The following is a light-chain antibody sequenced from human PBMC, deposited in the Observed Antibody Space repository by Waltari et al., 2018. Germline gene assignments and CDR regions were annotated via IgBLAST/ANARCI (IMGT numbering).Light chain of an antibody. CDR1: TSDIGGYNY. J-gene: IGLJ3*02. CDR2: EVS. Sequence: QSALTQPASVSGSPGQSITISCTGTTSDIGGYNYVSWYQQHPGKAPKLMIYEVSNRPSAVSNRLSGSKSGNTASLTISGLQAEDEADYYCSSYTSSSTWMFGGGTKVTVL. V-gene: IGLV2-14*01. CDR3: SSYTSSSTWM.